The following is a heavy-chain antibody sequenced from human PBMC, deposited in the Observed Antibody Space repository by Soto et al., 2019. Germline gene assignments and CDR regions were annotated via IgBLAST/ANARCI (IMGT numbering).Heavy chain of an antibody. CDR1: GGTYSSYA. Sequence: SVKVSCTASGGTYSSYAISWVAPAPGQGLVLMGWSFPIFGTPNYAQKFQGRVTITADKSTSTAYMELSSLGSDDTAEYYCALGVPPLRVLEWLLSAFYYW. V-gene: IGHV1-69*06. D-gene: IGHD3-3*01. CDR2: SFPIFGTP. CDR3: ALGVPPLRVLEWLLSAFYY. J-gene: IGHJ4*01.